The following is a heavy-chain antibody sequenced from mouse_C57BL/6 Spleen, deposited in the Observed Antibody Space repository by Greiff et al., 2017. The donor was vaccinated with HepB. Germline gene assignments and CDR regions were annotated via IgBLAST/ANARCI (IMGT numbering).Heavy chain of an antibody. CDR1: GYSITSGYD. Sequence: DVKLQESGPGMVKPSQSLSLTCTVTGYSITSGYDWHWIRHFPGNKLEWMGYISYSGSTNYNPSLKSRISITHDTSKNHFFLKLNSVTTEDTATYYCARGLYYEYLFDYWGQGTTLTVSS. V-gene: IGHV3-1*01. CDR2: ISYSGST. D-gene: IGHD2-4*01. CDR3: ARGLYYEYLFDY. J-gene: IGHJ2*01.